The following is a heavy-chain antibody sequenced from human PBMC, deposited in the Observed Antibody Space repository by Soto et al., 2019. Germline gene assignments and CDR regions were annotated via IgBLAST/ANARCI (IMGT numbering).Heavy chain of an antibody. V-gene: IGHV3-74*01. CDR2: INTDGSDT. CDR1: GFIFISEW. J-gene: IGHJ4*02. Sequence: PGGSLRLSCAASGFIFISEWMDWVRQAPWKGLVWVSRINTDGSDTRYADSVKGRFTISRDNAKNTVYLQMNSLRAEDTGVYYCVRDRRGSQEYFDYWGQGNMVTVSS. CDR3: VRDRRGSQEYFDY. D-gene: IGHD3-16*01.